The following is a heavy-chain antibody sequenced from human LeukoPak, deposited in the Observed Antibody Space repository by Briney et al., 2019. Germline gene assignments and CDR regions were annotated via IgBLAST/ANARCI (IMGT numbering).Heavy chain of an antibody. D-gene: IGHD3-3*01. CDR3: ARVGLWSGYNYYYYGMDV. CDR1: GYTFTSYG. CDR2: ISAYNGNT. J-gene: IGHJ6*02. V-gene: IGHV1-18*01. Sequence: ASVKVSCKSSGYTFTSYGISWVRQAPGQGLEWMGWISAYNGNTNYAQKLQGRVTMTTDTSTSTAYMELRSLRSDDTAVYYCARVGLWSGYNYYYYGMDVWGQGTTVTVSS.